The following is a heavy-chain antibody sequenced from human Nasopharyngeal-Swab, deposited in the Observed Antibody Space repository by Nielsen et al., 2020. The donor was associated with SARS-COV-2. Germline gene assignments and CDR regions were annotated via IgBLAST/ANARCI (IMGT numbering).Heavy chain of an antibody. V-gene: IGHV4-61*02. CDR1: GGSISSGSYY. CDR2: IYTSGST. J-gene: IGHJ4*02. CDR3: ASTAMGIGIGSEYYFDY. D-gene: IGHD5-18*01. Sequence: SETLSLTCTVSGGSISSGSYYWSWIRQPAGKGLEWIGRIYTSGSTNYNPSLKSRVTISVDTSKNQFSLKLSSVTAADTAVHYCASTAMGIGIGSEYYFDYWGQGTLVTVSS.